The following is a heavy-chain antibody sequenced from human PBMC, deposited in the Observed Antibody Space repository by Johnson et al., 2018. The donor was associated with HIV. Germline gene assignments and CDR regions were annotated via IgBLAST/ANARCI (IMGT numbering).Heavy chain of an antibody. CDR2: IGTAGDT. CDR3: ARAFLATDYGGMWAFDI. CDR1: GFTFHDYA. D-gene: IGHD4-23*01. V-gene: IGHV3-13*01. J-gene: IGHJ3*02. Sequence: VQLMESGGVVVQPGGSLRLSCAASGFTFHDYAMHWVRQAPGKGLEWVSAIGTAGDTYYPGSVKGRFTISRENAKNSLYLQMNSLRAGDTAVYYCARAFLATDYGGMWAFDIWGQGTMVTVSS.